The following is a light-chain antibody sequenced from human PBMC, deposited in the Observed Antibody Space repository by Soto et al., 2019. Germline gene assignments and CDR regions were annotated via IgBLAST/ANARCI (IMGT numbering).Light chain of an antibody. J-gene: IGLJ3*02. CDR1: SSDVGAYKY. CDR2: EVS. CDR3: TSYVGSNIWV. V-gene: IGLV2-8*01. Sequence: QSVLTQPPSASGSPGQSVTISCTGTSSDVGAYKYVSSYQQYPGKAPKLMIYEVSKRPSGVPDRFSGSKSGNTASLTVSGLQAEDEADYYCTSYVGSNIWVFGGGTKVTVL.